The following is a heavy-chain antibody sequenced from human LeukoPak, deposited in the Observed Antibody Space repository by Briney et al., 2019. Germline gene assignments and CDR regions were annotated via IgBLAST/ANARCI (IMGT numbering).Heavy chain of an antibody. Sequence: GASVKVSCKASGYTFTTYGITWVRQAPGQGLEWMGWISTNNDNTDYAQKLQGRVTMTTDTSTNTAYMELRSLRSDDTAVYYCARAGYFYRTLDYWGQGTLVTVFS. CDR1: GYTFTTYG. CDR2: ISTNNDNT. D-gene: IGHD3-22*01. V-gene: IGHV1-18*01. J-gene: IGHJ4*02. CDR3: ARAGYFYRTLDY.